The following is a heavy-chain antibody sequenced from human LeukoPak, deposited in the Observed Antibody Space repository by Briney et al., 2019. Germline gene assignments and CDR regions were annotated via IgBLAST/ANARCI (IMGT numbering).Heavy chain of an antibody. Sequence: GGSLRLSCSASGFTFTTYAMSWVRQAPGKGLEWVSAISGSGSSTYYADSVKGRFTISRDNSKNTLFLQMNSLRAEDTAVYYCAKGYCSSSSCYSYAFDICGQGTVVTVSS. D-gene: IGHD2-2*01. CDR2: ISGSGSST. J-gene: IGHJ3*02. V-gene: IGHV3-23*01. CDR3: AKGYCSSSSCYSYAFDI. CDR1: GFTFTTYA.